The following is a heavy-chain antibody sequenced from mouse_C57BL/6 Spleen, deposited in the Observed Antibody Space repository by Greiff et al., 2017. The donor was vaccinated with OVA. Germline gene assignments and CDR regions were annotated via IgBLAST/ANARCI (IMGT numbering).Heavy chain of an antibody. Sequence: QVQLQQSGPELVKPGASVKISCKASGYAFSSSWMNWVKQRPGKGLEWIGRIYPGDGDTNYNGKFKGKATLTADKSSSTAYMQLSSLTSEDSAVYFCARWRYSNYLDYWGQGTTLTVSS. CDR1: GYAFSSSW. J-gene: IGHJ2*01. CDR3: ARWRYSNYLDY. V-gene: IGHV1-82*01. D-gene: IGHD2-5*01. CDR2: IYPGDGDT.